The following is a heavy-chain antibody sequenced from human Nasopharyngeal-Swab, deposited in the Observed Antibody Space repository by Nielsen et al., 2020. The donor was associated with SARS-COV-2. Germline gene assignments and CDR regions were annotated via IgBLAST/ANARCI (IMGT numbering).Heavy chain of an antibody. CDR2: ISSSSSYT. Sequence: GESLKISCAASGFTFSDYYISWIRQAPGKGLEWVSYISSSSSYTNYADSVKGRFTISRDNSKNTLYLQMNSLRAEDTAVYYCARDGASIVLMLEYYFDYWGQGTLVTVSS. V-gene: IGHV3-11*06. CDR3: ARDGASIVLMLEYYFDY. J-gene: IGHJ4*02. D-gene: IGHD2-8*01. CDR1: GFTFSDYY.